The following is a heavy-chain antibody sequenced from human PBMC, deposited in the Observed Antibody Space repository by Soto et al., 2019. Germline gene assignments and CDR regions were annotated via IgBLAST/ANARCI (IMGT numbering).Heavy chain of an antibody. Sequence: AETLSLTCTVSGGSISSYYWSWILQPPGKGLEWIGYIYYSVSTNYNPSLKSRVTISVDTSKNQFSLKLSSVTAADTAVYYCARTYYDFWSGYFTWFDPWGQGTLVTVSS. CDR1: GGSISSYY. J-gene: IGHJ5*02. D-gene: IGHD3-3*01. CDR3: ARTYYDFWSGYFTWFDP. V-gene: IGHV4-59*08. CDR2: IYYSVST.